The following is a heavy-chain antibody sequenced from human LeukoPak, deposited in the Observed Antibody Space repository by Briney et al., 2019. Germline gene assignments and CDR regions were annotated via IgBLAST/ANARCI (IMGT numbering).Heavy chain of an antibody. CDR1: GFTFSSDW. V-gene: IGHV3-7*01. CDR2: IKQDGSEK. J-gene: IGHJ3*02. CDR3: ARKSKSYDAFDI. D-gene: IGHD3-10*01. Sequence: GSLRLSCAASGFTFSSDWMSWVRQAQGKGVEGVANIKQDGSEKYYVDSVKGRFTISRDNAKNSLYLQMNSLRAEDTAVYYCARKSKSYDAFDIWGQGTMVTVSS.